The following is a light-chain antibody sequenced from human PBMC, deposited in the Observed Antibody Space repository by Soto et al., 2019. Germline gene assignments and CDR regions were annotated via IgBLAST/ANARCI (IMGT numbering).Light chain of an antibody. CDR1: SGSVSTSHY. J-gene: IGLJ3*02. V-gene: IGLV8-61*01. CDR3: VLYLGRGISV. CDR2: STN. Sequence: QTVVTQEPSFSVSPGGTVTLTCGLGSGSVSTSHYPSWHQQTPGQAPRPLIYSTNTRSSGVPDRFSGSILGNRAALTLTGAQADDESHYYCVLYLGRGISVFGGGTKLTVL.